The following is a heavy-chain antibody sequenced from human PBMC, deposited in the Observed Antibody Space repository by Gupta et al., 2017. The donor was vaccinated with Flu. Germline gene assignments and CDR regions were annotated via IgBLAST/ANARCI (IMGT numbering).Heavy chain of an antibody. CDR3: AKDSGWGRGGFDY. Sequence: EVQLLESGGGLVQPGGSLRLSFAASGFTFSSYAMSWVRQAPGKGLEWVSAISGSGGSTYYADSVKGRFTISRDNSKNTLYLQMNSLRAEDTAVYYCAKDSGWGRGGFDYWGQGTLVTVSS. CDR1: GFTFSSYA. D-gene: IGHD7-27*01. CDR2: ISGSGGST. J-gene: IGHJ4*02. V-gene: IGHV3-23*01.